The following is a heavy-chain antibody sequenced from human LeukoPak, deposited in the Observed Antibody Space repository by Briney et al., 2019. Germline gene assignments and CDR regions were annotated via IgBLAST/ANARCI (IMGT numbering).Heavy chain of an antibody. CDR1: GGSISSSSFY. Sequence: SETLSLTCTVSGGSISSSSFYWGWIRQSPGKGLQWIGSIYYSGSTYYNPSLKSRITISVDTSKNQFSLKLSSVTAADTAVYYCARSVDTAMVLFDYWGQGTLVTVSS. D-gene: IGHD5-18*01. V-gene: IGHV4-39*07. J-gene: IGHJ4*02. CDR2: IYYSGST. CDR3: ARSVDTAMVLFDY.